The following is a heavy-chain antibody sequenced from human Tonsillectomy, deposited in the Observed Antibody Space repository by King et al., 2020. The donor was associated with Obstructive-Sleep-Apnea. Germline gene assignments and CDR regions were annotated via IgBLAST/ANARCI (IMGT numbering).Heavy chain of an antibody. V-gene: IGHV4-59*01. CDR2: IHYSGNT. J-gene: IGHJ5*02. CDR3: ARNFGVAARPDNWFDP. CDR1: GGSFRSYY. Sequence: VQLQESGPRLVKPSETLSLTCTVSGGSFRSYYWSWIRQSPGKGLEWIGYIHYSGNTNYNPSLKIRVTMSVDTSKNQFSLRLSSLTPADTAVYYCARNFGVAARPDNWFDPWGQGTLVSVSS. D-gene: IGHD6-6*01.